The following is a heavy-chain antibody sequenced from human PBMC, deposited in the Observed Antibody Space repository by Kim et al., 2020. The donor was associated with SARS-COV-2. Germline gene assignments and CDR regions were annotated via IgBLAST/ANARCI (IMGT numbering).Heavy chain of an antibody. Sequence: SETLSLTCTVSGGSISSNTYYWGWIRQPPGKGLEWIGSIYYSWNTYYSPSLKGRVTISVDRSKSQFSLKLSSVTATDTAVYYCASGIVAATCAFDFWGQG. D-gene: IGHD1-26*01. CDR2: IYYSWNT. CDR3: ASGIVAATCAFDF. V-gene: IGHV4-39*01. J-gene: IGHJ3*01. CDR1: GGSISSNTYY.